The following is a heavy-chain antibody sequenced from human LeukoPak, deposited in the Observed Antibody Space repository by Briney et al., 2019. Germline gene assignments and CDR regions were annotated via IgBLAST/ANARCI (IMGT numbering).Heavy chain of an antibody. CDR3: ARGVCSSTSCYRGYYYYYMDV. V-gene: IGHV4-59*01. Sequence: PSETLSLTCTVSGGSISSYYWSWLRQPPGKGPEWIGYIYYSGSANYNPSLKSRVTISVDTSKNQFSLKLSSVTAADTAVYYCARGVCSSTSCYRGYYYYYMDVWGKGTTVTVSS. CDR1: GGSISSYY. J-gene: IGHJ6*03. D-gene: IGHD2-2*01. CDR2: IYYSGSA.